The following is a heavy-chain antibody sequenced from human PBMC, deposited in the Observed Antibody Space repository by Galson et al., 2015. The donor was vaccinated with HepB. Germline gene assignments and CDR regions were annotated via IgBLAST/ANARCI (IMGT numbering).Heavy chain of an antibody. J-gene: IGHJ4*02. CDR2: ISAYNGNT. CDR1: GYTFTSYG. Sequence: QSGAEVKKPGASVKVSCKASGYTFTSYGISWVRQAPGQGLEWMGWISAYNGNTNYAQKLQGRVTMTTDTSTSTAYMELRSLRSDDTAVYYCARGHDYVWGSYRIPDETNYFDYWGQGTLVTVSS. D-gene: IGHD3-16*02. V-gene: IGHV1-18*04. CDR3: ARGHDYVWGSYRIPDETNYFDY.